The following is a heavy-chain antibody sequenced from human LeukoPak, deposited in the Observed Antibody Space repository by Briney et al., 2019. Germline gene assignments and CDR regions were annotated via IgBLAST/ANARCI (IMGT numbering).Heavy chain of an antibody. J-gene: IGHJ4*02. CDR3: AKDPSSGWYEGSTFDY. V-gene: IGHV3-23*01. D-gene: IGHD6-19*01. CDR1: GFTFSSYA. Sequence: PGGSLRLSCAASGFTFSSYAMSWVRQAPGKGLEWVSAISGSGGSTYYADSVKGRFTISRDNSKNTLYLQMNSLRAEDTAVYYCAKDPSSGWYEGSTFDYWGQGTLVTVSS. CDR2: ISGSGGST.